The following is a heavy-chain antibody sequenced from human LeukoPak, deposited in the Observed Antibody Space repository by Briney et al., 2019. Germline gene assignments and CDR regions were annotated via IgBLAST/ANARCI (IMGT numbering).Heavy chain of an antibody. CDR2: ISGSGDST. J-gene: IGHJ4*02. CDR3: AKDQNYESSGYYGGFDY. CDR1: GFTFSSYA. Sequence: GGSLRLSCAASGFTFSSYAMSWVRQAPGKGLEWVSVISGSGDSTYYADSVKGRFTISRDNSKNTLNLQMNSLRAEDTALYYCAKDQNYESSGYYGGFDYWGQGTLVTVSS. V-gene: IGHV3-23*01. D-gene: IGHD3-22*01.